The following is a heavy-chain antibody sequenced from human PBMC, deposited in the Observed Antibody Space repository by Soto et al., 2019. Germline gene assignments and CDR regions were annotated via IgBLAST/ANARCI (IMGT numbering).Heavy chain of an antibody. CDR3: ARAPRAVWGVRLGHWFDP. J-gene: IGHJ5*02. CDR1: GGTFSSYA. Sequence: QVQLVQSGAEVKKPGSSVKVSCKASGGTFSSYAISWVRQAPGQGLEWMGGIIPIFGTANYAQKFQGRVTITADESTSTAYMELSSLRSEETAVYYCARAPRAVWGVRLGHWFDPWGQGTLVTVSS. D-gene: IGHD3-10*01. V-gene: IGHV1-69*01. CDR2: IIPIFGTA.